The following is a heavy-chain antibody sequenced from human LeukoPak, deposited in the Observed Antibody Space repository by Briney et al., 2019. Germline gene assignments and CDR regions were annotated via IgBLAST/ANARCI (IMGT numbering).Heavy chain of an antibody. V-gene: IGHV3-30*04. Sequence: GRSLRLSCAASGFTFSRYAMHWVRRAPGKGLEWVAVISYDGSNKYYADSVKGRFTISRDNSKNTLYLQMNSLRAEDTAVYYCARDSIAAAGTNAFDIWGHGPMVTVSS. CDR2: ISYDGSNK. J-gene: IGHJ3*02. CDR3: ARDSIAAAGTNAFDI. CDR1: GFTFSRYA. D-gene: IGHD6-13*01.